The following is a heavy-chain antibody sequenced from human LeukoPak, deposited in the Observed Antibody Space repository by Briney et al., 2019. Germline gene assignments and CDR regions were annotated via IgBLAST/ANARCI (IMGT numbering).Heavy chain of an antibody. V-gene: IGHV3-30*03. J-gene: IGHJ3*01. D-gene: IGHD2-2*01. Sequence: GRSLRLSCAASGFTFSSYGMHWVRQAPSKGLEWVAVISYDGSNKYYADSVKGRFTISRDNSKNTLYLQMNSLRAEDTAVYYCARESNVAVVTAFDVWGQGTMVTVSS. CDR3: ARESNVAVVTAFDV. CDR2: ISYDGSNK. CDR1: GFTFSSYG.